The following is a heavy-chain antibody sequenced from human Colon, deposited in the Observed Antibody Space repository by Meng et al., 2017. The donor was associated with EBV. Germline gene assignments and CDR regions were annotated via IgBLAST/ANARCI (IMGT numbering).Heavy chain of an antibody. CDR1: GGSVSSGGYY. Sequence: QGRLPGSGPGLVKPSQPLSLTCTVSGGSVSSGGYYWTWIRQHPGKGLEWFGHIYYSGSTFYNPSLKRRVIISIDTSKNQFSLNLRSVTAADTAVYYCARVSSGWDYFDYWGQGTLVTVSS. CDR2: IYYSGST. D-gene: IGHD6-19*01. CDR3: ARVSSGWDYFDY. V-gene: IGHV4-31*03. J-gene: IGHJ4*02.